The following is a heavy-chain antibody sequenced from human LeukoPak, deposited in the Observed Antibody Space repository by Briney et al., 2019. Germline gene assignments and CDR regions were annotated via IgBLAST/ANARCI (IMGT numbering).Heavy chain of an antibody. CDR1: GFTFSSYS. D-gene: IGHD3-22*01. J-gene: IGHJ4*02. Sequence: GGSLRLSCEASGFTFSSYSMNWVRQAPGKGLEWVSTISSSSSYIDYADSVKGRFTISRDNAKNSLYLQMNSPRAEDTAVYYCARGGYYYHDSSGYLYHFDYWGQGTLVTVSS. CDR3: ARGGYYYHDSSGYLYHFDY. CDR2: ISSSSSYI. V-gene: IGHV3-21*01.